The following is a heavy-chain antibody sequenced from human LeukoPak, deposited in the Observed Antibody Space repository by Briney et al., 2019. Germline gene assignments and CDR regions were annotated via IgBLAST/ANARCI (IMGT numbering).Heavy chain of an antibody. CDR3: ARPRLAAAGPSRWFDP. J-gene: IGHJ5*02. Sequence: SETLSLTCAVYGGSFSGYYWSWIRQPPGKGLEWIGEINHSGSTNYNPSLKSRVTISVDTSMNQFSLKLSSVTAADTAVYYCARPRLAAAGPSRWFDPWGQRTLVTVSS. D-gene: IGHD6-13*01. V-gene: IGHV4-34*01. CDR1: GGSFSGYY. CDR2: INHSGST.